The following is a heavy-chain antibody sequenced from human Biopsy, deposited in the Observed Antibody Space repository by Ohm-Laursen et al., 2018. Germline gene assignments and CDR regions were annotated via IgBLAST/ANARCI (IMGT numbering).Heavy chain of an antibody. D-gene: IGHD1-1*01. CDR2: IRSKAKSYAT. CDR3: TLEGAGFDN. V-gene: IGHV3-73*01. J-gene: IGHJ4*02. Sequence: SLRLSCAASGFTFSASTVHWDRQASGKPLEWVGRIRSKAKSYATAYAASVTGRFTISRDDSKNKKYLQMKSLKTGDTAGYYCTLEGAGFDNWGQGTLVTVSS. CDR1: GFTFSAST.